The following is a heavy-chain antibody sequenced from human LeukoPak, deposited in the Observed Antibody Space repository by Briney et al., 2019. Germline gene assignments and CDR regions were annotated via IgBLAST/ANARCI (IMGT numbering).Heavy chain of an antibody. CDR3: ASGHFMGDDTAPGGY. J-gene: IGHJ4*02. Sequence: GASVKVSCKASGYAFTLYYINWVRQATGQGLEWMGWMNPDSGNVRYAEKFQGRVTMTSDTSISTAYMELSSLTSEDTAIYYCASGHFMGDDTAPGGYWGQGTLVTVSS. D-gene: IGHD3-16*01. CDR2: MNPDSGNV. V-gene: IGHV1-8*02. CDR1: GYAFTLYY.